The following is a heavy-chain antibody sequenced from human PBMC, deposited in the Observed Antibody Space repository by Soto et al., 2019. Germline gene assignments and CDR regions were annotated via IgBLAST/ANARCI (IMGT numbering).Heavy chain of an antibody. CDR1: GFTFNTYD. J-gene: IGHJ4*02. CDR3: AKGNGILGSKHFDY. V-gene: IGHV3-23*01. CDR2: ISGSGGSS. D-gene: IGHD1-26*01. Sequence: GGSLRLSCAASGFTFNTYDMSWVRQAPGKGLEWVSIISGSGGSSDYADSVKGRFTISRDNSKNTLYLQMNSLRAEDTAFYYCAKGNGILGSKHFDYWGQGSLVTVSS.